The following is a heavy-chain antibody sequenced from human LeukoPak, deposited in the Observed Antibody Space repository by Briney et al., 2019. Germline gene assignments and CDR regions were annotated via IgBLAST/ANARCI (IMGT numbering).Heavy chain of an antibody. V-gene: IGHV4-59*01. CDR2: IYYSGST. CDR3: ARDRDYDFWRGAYYYYMDV. Sequence: SETLSLTCTVSGGSISSYYWSWIRQPPGKGLEWIGYIYYSGSTNYNPSLKSRVTISVDTSKNQFSLKLSSVTAADTAVYYCARDRDYDFWRGAYYYYMDVWGKGTTVTVSS. J-gene: IGHJ6*03. CDR1: GGSISSYY. D-gene: IGHD3-3*01.